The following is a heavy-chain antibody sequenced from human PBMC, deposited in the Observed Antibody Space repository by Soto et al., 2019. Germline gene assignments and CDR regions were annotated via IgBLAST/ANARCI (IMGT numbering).Heavy chain of an antibody. J-gene: IGHJ6*02. V-gene: IGHV1-18*01. D-gene: IGHD3-16*01. CDR3: AMVDVYVTPSPQDV. CDR1: GYSFNRYG. Sequence: QVQLVQSRAEVKNPRASVKVSCKASGYSFNRYGIAWARQAPGQGLEWMGWINTYNGNTNYAQNLQGRVTLTTDTSTSTAYMELTSLRSNDTAIYYCAMVDVYVTPSPQDVWGQGTTVIVSS. CDR2: INTYNGNT.